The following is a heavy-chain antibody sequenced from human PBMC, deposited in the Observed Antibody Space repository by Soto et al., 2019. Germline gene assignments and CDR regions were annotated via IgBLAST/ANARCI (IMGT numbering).Heavy chain of an antibody. CDR1: GFTFSSYA. D-gene: IGHD1-26*01. J-gene: IGHJ4*02. Sequence: GGSLSLSCAASGFTFSSYAMSWVRQAPGKGLEWVSAISGSGGSTYYADSVKGRFTISRDNSKNTLYLQMNSLRAEDTAVYYCAKDDGQGELDPVFDYWGQGTLVTVSS. CDR2: ISGSGGST. V-gene: IGHV3-23*01. CDR3: AKDDGQGELDPVFDY.